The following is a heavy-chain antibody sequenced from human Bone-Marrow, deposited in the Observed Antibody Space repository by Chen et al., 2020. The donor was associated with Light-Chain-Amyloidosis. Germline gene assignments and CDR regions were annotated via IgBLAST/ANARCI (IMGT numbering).Heavy chain of an antibody. CDR2: IRYDGSNK. Sequence: QVQLVESGGGVVQPGGSLRLSCAASGFTFSSYDMPWVRQAPGKGLEWVAFIRYDGSNKYYADSVKGRFTISRDNSKNTLYLQMNSLRAEDTAVYYCARYSSVWLHFDYWGQGTLVTVSS. CDR1: GFTFSSYD. D-gene: IGHD6-19*01. CDR3: ARYSSVWLHFDY. J-gene: IGHJ4*02. V-gene: IGHV3-30*02.